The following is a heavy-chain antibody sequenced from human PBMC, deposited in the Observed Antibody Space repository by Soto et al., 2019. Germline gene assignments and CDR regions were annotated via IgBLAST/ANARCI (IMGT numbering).Heavy chain of an antibody. CDR2: IYYTGTT. CDR3: ARVLGTGGLWFDP. CDR1: GDSISSGDYY. J-gene: IGHJ5*02. V-gene: IGHV4-30-4*08. Sequence: QVQLQEAGPGLVRPSETLSLTCTVSGDSISSGDYYWSWIRQSPGKGLEWIGYIYYTGTTYYNPSRGSRVTISIDTSKNDFSLKMTSVTAADTAVYYCARVLGTGGLWFDPWGQGTLVNVSS. D-gene: IGHD3-16*01.